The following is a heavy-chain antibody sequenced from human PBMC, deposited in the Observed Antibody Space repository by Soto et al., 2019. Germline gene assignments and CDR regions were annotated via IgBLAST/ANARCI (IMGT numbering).Heavy chain of an antibody. CDR1: GGSISSGGYY. V-gene: IGHV4-31*03. CDR3: ARDRRTHGLLDY. J-gene: IGHJ4*02. Sequence: PSETLSLTCTVSGGSISSGGYYWSWIRQHPGKGLEWIGYIYYSGSTYYNPSLKSRVTISVDTSKNQFSLKLSSVTAADTAVYYCARDRRTHGLLDYWGQGTLVTVSS. CDR2: IYYSGST.